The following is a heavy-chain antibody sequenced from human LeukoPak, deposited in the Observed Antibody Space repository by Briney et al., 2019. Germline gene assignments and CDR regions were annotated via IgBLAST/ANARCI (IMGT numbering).Heavy chain of an antibody. Sequence: SETLSLTCTVSGVSISNYYWSWIRQPPGKGLEWIGYISYSGSTNYNPSLKSRVTISVDTSKHQFSLKLSSVTAADTAVYYCGGATMVRGINSLPDSWGQGTLVTVSS. J-gene: IGHJ4*02. CDR2: ISYSGST. D-gene: IGHD3-10*01. V-gene: IGHV4-59*08. CDR3: GGATMVRGINSLPDS. CDR1: GVSISNYY.